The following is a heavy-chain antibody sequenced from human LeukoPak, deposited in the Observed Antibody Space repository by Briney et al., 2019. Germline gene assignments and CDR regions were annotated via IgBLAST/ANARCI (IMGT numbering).Heavy chain of an antibody. CDR3: ARDPGSSSYIDY. V-gene: IGHV3-21*01. D-gene: IGHD6-13*01. CDR1: GFTFSSYS. Sequence: GGSLRLSCAASGFTFSSYSMNWVRQAPGKGLEWVSSISSSSSYVYYADSVKGRFTFSRDNAKSSLYLQMNSLRAEDTAVYYCARDPGSSSYIDYWGQGTLVTASS. CDR2: ISSSSSYV. J-gene: IGHJ4*02.